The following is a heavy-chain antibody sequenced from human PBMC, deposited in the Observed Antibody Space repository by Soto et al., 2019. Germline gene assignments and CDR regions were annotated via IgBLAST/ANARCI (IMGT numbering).Heavy chain of an antibody. D-gene: IGHD2-15*01. CDR1: GYTFASYG. J-gene: IGHJ6*04. V-gene: IGHV1-18*01. Sequence: QVQLVQSGAEVKKPGASVKVSCKASGYTFASYGISWVRQAPGQGLEWMGWISAYNGNTNYAQKLQGRVTMTTDTSTSTAYMELRSLRSDDTAVYYCARGPGYCSGGSCYLYYYYYYGMDVWGKGTTVTVSS. CDR3: ARGPGYCSGGSCYLYYYYYYGMDV. CDR2: ISAYNGNT.